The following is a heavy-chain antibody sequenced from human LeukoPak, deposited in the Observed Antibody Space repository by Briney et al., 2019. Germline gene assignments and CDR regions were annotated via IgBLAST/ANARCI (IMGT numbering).Heavy chain of an antibody. CDR2: IRYDGSNK. Sequence: GGSLRLSCAASGFTFSSYGMHWVRQAPGKGLEWVAFIRYDGSNKYYADSVKGRFTISRDNSKNTLYLQMNSLRAEDTAVYCCAKSAAIAHHYYYYMDVWGKGTTVTVSS. J-gene: IGHJ6*03. D-gene: IGHD2-2*02. CDR3: AKSAAIAHHYYYYMDV. CDR1: GFTFSSYG. V-gene: IGHV3-30*02.